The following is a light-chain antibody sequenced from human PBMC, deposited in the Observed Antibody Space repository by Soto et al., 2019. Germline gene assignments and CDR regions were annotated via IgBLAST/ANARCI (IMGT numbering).Light chain of an antibody. Sequence: QSALTQPPSVSGSPGQSVTISCTGTSSDVGSYNRVSWYQQPPGTAPKLMIYDVSNRPSGVPDRFSGSKSGNTASLTISGLQAEDEADYSCRLSKSPSTVLFGGGNKLTVL. V-gene: IGLV2-18*01. CDR2: DVS. CDR3: RLSKSPSTVL. CDR1: SSDVGSYNR. J-gene: IGLJ2*01.